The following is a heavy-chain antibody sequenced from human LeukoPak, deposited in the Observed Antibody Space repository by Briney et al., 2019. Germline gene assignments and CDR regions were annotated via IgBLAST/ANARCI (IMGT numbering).Heavy chain of an antibody. CDR1: GYTFTSYY. Sequence: GASVTVSCTASGYTFTSYYMHWVRQAPGQGLEWMGIIKPSGGSTSYAQKFQGRVTMTRDTSTSTVYMELSSLRSEDTAVYYCARDPASSMGDFWKGWFDPWGQGTLVTVSS. V-gene: IGHV1-46*01. D-gene: IGHD3-3*01. CDR3: ARDPASSMGDFWKGWFDP. J-gene: IGHJ5*02. CDR2: IKPSGGST.